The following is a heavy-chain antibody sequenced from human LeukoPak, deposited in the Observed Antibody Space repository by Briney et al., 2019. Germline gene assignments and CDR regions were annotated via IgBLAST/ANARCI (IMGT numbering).Heavy chain of an antibody. CDR2: INPSGGST. D-gene: IGHD1-26*01. J-gene: IGHJ5*02. CDR1: GGTFSSYA. V-gene: IGHV1-46*01. Sequence: ASVKASCKASGGTFSSYAISWVRQAPGQGLEWMGIINPSGGSTSYAQKFQGRVTMTRDTSTSTVYMELSSLRSEDTAVYYCARDRDGSYNDWFDPWGQGTLVTVSS. CDR3: ARDRDGSYNDWFDP.